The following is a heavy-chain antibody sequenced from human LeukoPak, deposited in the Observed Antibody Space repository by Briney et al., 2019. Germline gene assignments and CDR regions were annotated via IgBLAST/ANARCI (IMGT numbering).Heavy chain of an antibody. J-gene: IGHJ4*02. CDR2: ISYDGSNK. CDR3: ARGYYYDSSGYYGGYFDY. Sequence: GRSLRLSCAASGYTFSSYAMHWVRQAPGKGLEWVAVISYDGSNKYYADPVKGRFTISRDNSKNTLYLQMNSLRAEDTAVYYCARGYYYDSSGYYGGYFDYWGQGTLVTVSS. V-gene: IGHV3-30-3*01. D-gene: IGHD3-22*01. CDR1: GYTFSSYA.